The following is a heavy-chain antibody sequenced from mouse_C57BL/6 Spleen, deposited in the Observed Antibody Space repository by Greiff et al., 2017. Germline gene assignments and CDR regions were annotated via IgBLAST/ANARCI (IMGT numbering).Heavy chain of an antibody. D-gene: IGHD2-3*01. CDR3: ARGRDGPSSYAMDY. V-gene: IGHV5-17*01. J-gene: IGHJ4*01. CDR2: ISSGSSTI. CDR1: GFTFSDYG. Sequence: DVKLVESGGGLVKPGGSLKLSCAASGFTFSDYGMHWVRQAPEKGLEWVAYISSGSSTIYYADTVKGRFTISRDNAKNTLFLQMTSLRSEDTAMYYCARGRDGPSSYAMDYWGQGTSVTVSS.